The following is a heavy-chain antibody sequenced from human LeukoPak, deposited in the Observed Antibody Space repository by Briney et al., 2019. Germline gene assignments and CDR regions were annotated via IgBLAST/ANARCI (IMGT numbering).Heavy chain of an antibody. CDR3: ARFEVAGIGWYFDL. CDR1: GYTFTGYY. Sequence: GASVKVSCKASGYTFTGYYMHWVRQAPGQGLEWMGWINPNSGGTNYAQKFQGRVTMTRDTSISTAYMELSRLRSDDTAVYYCARFEVAGIGWYFDLWGRGTLVTVSS. D-gene: IGHD6-19*01. J-gene: IGHJ2*01. V-gene: IGHV1-2*02. CDR2: INPNSGGT.